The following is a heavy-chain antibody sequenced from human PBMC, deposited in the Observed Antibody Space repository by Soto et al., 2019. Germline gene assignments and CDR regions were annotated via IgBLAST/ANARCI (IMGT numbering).Heavy chain of an antibody. V-gene: IGHV3-23*01. J-gene: IGHJ4*02. CDR3: AKGKYYASGNYYNNLDY. Sequence: GWSLRLSCAASGFTFSSYAMSWVRQAPGKGLEWVSAISAGADFTYYAGSVKGRFTISRDNSKNTLYVQMSSLRAEDTALYYCAKGKYYASGNYYNNLDYWGQGTVVTVSS. CDR1: GFTFSSYA. D-gene: IGHD3-10*01. CDR2: ISAGADFT.